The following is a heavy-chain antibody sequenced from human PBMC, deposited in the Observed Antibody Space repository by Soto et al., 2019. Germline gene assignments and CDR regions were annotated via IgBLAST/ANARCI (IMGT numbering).Heavy chain of an antibody. CDR3: ARLTDGQVAVYYFDY. J-gene: IGHJ4*02. V-gene: IGHV5-51*01. CDR1: GYSFTSYW. D-gene: IGHD1-20*01. Sequence: GESLKISCKGSGYSFTSYWIGWVRQMPGKGLEWMGIIYPGDSDTRYSPSFQGQVTISADKSISTAYLQWSSLKASDTAMYYCARLTDGQVAVYYFDYWGQGTLVTVSS. CDR2: IYPGDSDT.